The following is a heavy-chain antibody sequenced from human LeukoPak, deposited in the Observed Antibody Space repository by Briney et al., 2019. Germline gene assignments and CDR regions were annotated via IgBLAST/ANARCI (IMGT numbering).Heavy chain of an antibody. CDR3: ARARIPLDWFDP. Sequence: GASVKVSCKASGYTSTGYYMHWVRQAPGQGLEWMGWINPNSGGTNYAQKFQGRVTMTRDTSISTAYMELSRLRSDDTAVYYCARARIPLDWFDPWGQGTLVTVSS. V-gene: IGHV1-2*02. J-gene: IGHJ5*02. CDR1: GYTSTGYY. CDR2: INPNSGGT.